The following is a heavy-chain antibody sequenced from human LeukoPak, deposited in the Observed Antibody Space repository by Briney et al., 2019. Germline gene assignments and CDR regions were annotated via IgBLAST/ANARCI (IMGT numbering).Heavy chain of an antibody. CDR1: GYTFTSYG. Sequence: ASVKVSCKASGYTFTSYGISWVRQAPGQGLEWMGWISAYNGNTNYAQNLQGRVTMTTDTSTSTAYMELRSLRSDDTAVYYCARDRSYSGSYSYAFDIWGQGTMVTVSS. D-gene: IGHD1-26*01. J-gene: IGHJ3*02. CDR3: ARDRSYSGSYSYAFDI. CDR2: ISAYNGNT. V-gene: IGHV1-18*01.